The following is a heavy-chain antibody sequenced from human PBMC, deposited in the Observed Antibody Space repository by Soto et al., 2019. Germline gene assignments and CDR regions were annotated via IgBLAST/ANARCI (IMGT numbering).Heavy chain of an antibody. D-gene: IGHD2-15*01. J-gene: IGHJ4*02. V-gene: IGHV1-3*01. CDR1: GYTFTSYA. Sequence: ASVTVSCKASGYTFTSYAMHWVRQAPGQRLEWMGWINAGNGNTKYSPKFQGRVTITRDTSASTAYMELSSLRSEDTAVYYCASRYCSGGSCYFDYWGQGTLVTVSS. CDR2: INAGNGNT. CDR3: ASRYCSGGSCYFDY.